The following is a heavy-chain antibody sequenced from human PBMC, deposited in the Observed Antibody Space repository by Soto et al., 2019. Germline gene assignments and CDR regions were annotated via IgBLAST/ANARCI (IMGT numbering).Heavy chain of an antibody. Sequence: GASVKVSCKASGGTFSSYAISWVLQAPGQGLEWMGGIIPIFGTANYAQKFQGRVTITADESTSTAYMELSSLRSEDTAVYYCARSGSGIGCDYWGQGILVTVSS. CDR3: ARSGSGIGCDY. V-gene: IGHV1-69*13. CDR2: IIPIFGTA. D-gene: IGHD3-10*01. CDR1: GGTFSSYA. J-gene: IGHJ4*01.